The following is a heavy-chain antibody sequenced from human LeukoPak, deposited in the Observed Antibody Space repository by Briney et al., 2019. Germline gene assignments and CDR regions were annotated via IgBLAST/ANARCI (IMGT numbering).Heavy chain of an antibody. D-gene: IGHD1-26*01. CDR2: INPSGGST. Sequence: ASVKVSCKASGYTFTSYYMHWVRQAPGQGLEWMGIINPSGGSTSYAQKFQGRVTMTRDTSTSTVYMELSSLRSEDTAVYYCARDLVLVGDGSYYPNYYFDYWGQGTLVTVSS. CDR1: GYTFTSYY. J-gene: IGHJ4*02. V-gene: IGHV1-46*01. CDR3: ARDLVLVGDGSYYPNYYFDY.